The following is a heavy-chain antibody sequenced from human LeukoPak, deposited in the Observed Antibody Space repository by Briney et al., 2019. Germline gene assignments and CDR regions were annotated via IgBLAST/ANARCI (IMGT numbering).Heavy chain of an antibody. D-gene: IGHD3-10*01. CDR1: GGSISSYY. CDR2: IYYSGST. J-gene: IGHJ6*03. Sequence: SETLSLTCTVSGGSISSYYWSWIRQPPGKGLEWIGSIYYSGSTYYNPSLKSRVTISVDTSKNQFSLKLSSVTAADTAVYYCARAGPTGSRYYYYYMDVWGKGTTVTVSS. V-gene: IGHV4-39*07. CDR3: ARAGPTGSRYYYYYMDV.